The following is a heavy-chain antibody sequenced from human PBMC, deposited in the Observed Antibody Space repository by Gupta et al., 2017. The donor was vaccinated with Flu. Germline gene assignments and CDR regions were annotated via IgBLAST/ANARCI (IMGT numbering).Heavy chain of an antibody. Sequence: EVKVVESGGGLVQPGGCLRVSCEASGLRGKDTYMCCVGQAPGKGLEWVSILYGSGAAYYADAVKGRFTISRDDSKNTVFLQMNSLRAEDTARYYCARDRFHFLNNDTYYYFGLDVWGQGITVTVSS. V-gene: IGHV3-66*01. J-gene: IGHJ6*02. CDR3: ARDRFHFLNNDTYYYFGLDV. D-gene: IGHD1-1*01. CDR1: GLRGKDTY. CDR2: LYGSGAA.